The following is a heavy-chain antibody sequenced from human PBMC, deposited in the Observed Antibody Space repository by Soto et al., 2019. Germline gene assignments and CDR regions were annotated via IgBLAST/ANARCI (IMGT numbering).Heavy chain of an antibody. D-gene: IGHD2-15*01. CDR2: VSIGGST. V-gene: IGHV3-23*01. CDR3: AKRRGAGGHFDY. Sequence: PGGSLRLSCAASGFTFSSYAMGWVRQGPGKGLEWVAVVSIGGSTHYADSVRGRFTISRDNSKSTLSLQMNSLTAEDTAVYFCAKRRGAGGHFDYWGQRALVTVSS. J-gene: IGHJ4*02. CDR1: GFTFSSYA.